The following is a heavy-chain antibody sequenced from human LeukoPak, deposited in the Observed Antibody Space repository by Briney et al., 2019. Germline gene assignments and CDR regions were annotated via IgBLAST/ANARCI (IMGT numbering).Heavy chain of an antibody. J-gene: IGHJ1*01. CDR2: ISDSGST. D-gene: IGHD3-22*01. CDR1: GGSISSYY. V-gene: IGHV4-59*08. CDR3: ASPRGDDSGGYYTWYFHH. Sequence: SETLSLTCTVSGGSISSYYWSWIRQPPGKGLEWVGYISDSGSTNYNPSLKSRVTISVDTSKNQFSLKLSSVTAADTAVYFCASPRGDDSGGYYTWYFHHWGQGILVTVSS.